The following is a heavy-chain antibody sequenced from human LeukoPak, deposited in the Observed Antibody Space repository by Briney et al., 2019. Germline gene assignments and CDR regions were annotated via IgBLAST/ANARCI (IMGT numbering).Heavy chain of an antibody. Sequence: PGGSLRLCCAASGFTFSSYAMHWVRQAAGKGLEWVAVISYDGSNKYYADSVKGRFTISRDNSKNTLYLQMNSLRAEDTAVYYCARDPPGDWGQGTLVTVSS. CDR1: GFTFSSYA. J-gene: IGHJ4*02. CDR3: ARDPPGD. CDR2: ISYDGSNK. D-gene: IGHD3-10*01. V-gene: IGHV3-30*04.